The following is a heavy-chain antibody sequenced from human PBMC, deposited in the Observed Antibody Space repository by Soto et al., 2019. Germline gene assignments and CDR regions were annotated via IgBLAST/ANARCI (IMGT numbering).Heavy chain of an antibody. V-gene: IGHV4-39*01. D-gene: IGHD4-17*01. J-gene: IGHJ6*02. CDR2: IYYSGNR. Sequence: PSETLSPTCTVSGGSISGSSYYWDWIRQPPGKGLEWIGSIYYSGNRYYSPSLKSRVTMSVDTSKNQFSLKLSSVTATDTAVYYCARHLGDYGYEDYYGMDVWGLGTTVT. CDR1: GGSISGSSYY. CDR3: ARHLGDYGYEDYYGMDV.